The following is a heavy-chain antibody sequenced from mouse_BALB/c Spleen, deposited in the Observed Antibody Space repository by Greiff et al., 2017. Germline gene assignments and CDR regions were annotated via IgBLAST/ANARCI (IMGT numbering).Heavy chain of an antibody. J-gene: IGHJ3*01. V-gene: IGHV1-18*01. CDR3: ASGRIYYDYDGFAY. CDR1: GYTFTDYN. CDR2: INPNNGGT. D-gene: IGHD2-4*01. Sequence: VQLKESGPELVKPGASVKIPCKASGYTFTDYNMDWVKQSHGKSLEWIGDINPNNGGTIYNQKFKGKATLTVDKSSSTAYMELRSLTSEDTAVYYCASGRIYYDYDGFAYWGQGTLVTVSA.